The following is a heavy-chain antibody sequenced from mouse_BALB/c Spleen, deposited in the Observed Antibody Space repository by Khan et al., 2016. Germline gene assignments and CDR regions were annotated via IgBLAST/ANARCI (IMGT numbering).Heavy chain of an antibody. Sequence: QVQLQESGPGLVAPSQSLSLTCPVSGFSLTGYGVNWVRQPPGKGLELLGMIWGAGSTDYNSALKSRLSISKDNSKNQVFLKMEGMQSEETARYYCARDHDYDWYFDVWGAGTTVTVS. D-gene: IGHD2-4*01. CDR2: IWGAGST. CDR1: GFSLTGYG. J-gene: IGHJ1*01. V-gene: IGHV2-6-7*01. CDR3: ARDHDYDWYFDV.